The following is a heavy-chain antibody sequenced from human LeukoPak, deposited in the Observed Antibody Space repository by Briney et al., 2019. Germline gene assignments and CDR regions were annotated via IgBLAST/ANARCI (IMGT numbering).Heavy chain of an antibody. J-gene: IGHJ4*02. Sequence: GGSLRLSCAASGFTFSSYSLHWVRQAPGKGLEWVANILYDGSFENYADSVKGRFSISRDNSKNTLYLQMSSLRAEDTALYYCARESKVTTRLGYWGQGTLVAVSS. CDR3: ARESKVTTRLGY. D-gene: IGHD4-17*01. V-gene: IGHV3-30*04. CDR2: ILYDGSFE. CDR1: GFTFSSYS.